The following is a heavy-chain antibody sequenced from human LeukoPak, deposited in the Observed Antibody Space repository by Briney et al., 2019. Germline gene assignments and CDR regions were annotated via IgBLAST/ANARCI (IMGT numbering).Heavy chain of an antibody. CDR1: CYSINSGYY. CDR3: ARYGHEFES. V-gene: IGHV4-38-2*01. CDR2: IHHSGST. Sequence: PSETLSLTCAVSCYSINSGYYWGWIRQPPGKGLECIGSIHHSGSTYYNPSLKSRVTISVDTSKNQFSLKLTSVTAADTAVYYCARYGHEFESWGQGTLVTVSS. J-gene: IGHJ4*02. D-gene: IGHD4-17*01.